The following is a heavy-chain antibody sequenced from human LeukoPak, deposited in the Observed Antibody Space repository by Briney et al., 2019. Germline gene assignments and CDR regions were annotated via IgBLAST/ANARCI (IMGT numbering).Heavy chain of an antibody. Sequence: SETLSLTCAVYGGSFSGYYWRWIRQPPGKGLEWIGEINHSGSTNYNPSLKSRVTISVDTSKNQFSLKLSSVTAADTAVYYCARRRTGGNSSLRAFDIWGQGTMVTVSS. J-gene: IGHJ3*02. D-gene: IGHD4-23*01. V-gene: IGHV4-34*01. CDR3: ARRRTGGNSSLRAFDI. CDR1: GGSFSGYY. CDR2: INHSGST.